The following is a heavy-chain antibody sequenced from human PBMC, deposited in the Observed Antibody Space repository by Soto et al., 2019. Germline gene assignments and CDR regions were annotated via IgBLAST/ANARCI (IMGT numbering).Heavy chain of an antibody. Sequence: WASVKVSCKASGYTFTGYYMHWVRQAPGQGLEWMGWINPNSGGTNYAQKFQGWVTMTRDTSISTAYMELSRLRSDDTAVYYCARGWYCYSSSCYSYGMDVLGQGTTVTVSS. CDR1: GYTFTGYY. J-gene: IGHJ6*02. V-gene: IGHV1-2*04. D-gene: IGHD6-13*01. CDR2: INPNSGGT. CDR3: ARGWYCYSSSCYSYGMDV.